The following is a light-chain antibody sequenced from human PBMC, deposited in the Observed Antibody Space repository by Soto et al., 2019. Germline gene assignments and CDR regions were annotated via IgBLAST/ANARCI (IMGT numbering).Light chain of an antibody. V-gene: IGLV6-57*04. CDR3: QNYDSCNHVV. CDR1: SGSIASNY. Sequence: NFMLTQPHSVSESPGKTVTISCTRSSGSIASNYVQWYLQRPGSAHTTVISDDFQRPSGVPDRFSGSIDTSSNSASLAVSGLKTEDESEYGTQNYDSCNHVVFGAGT. J-gene: IGLJ2*01. CDR2: DDF.